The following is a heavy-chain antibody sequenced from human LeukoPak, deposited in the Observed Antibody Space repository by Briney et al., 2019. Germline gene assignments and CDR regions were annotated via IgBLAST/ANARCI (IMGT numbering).Heavy chain of an antibody. D-gene: IGHD5-12*01. CDR1: GFTVSSNY. CDR2: IYSGGST. Sequence: PGGSLRLSCAASGFTVSSNYMSRVRQAPGEGLEWVSVIYSGGSTYYADSVKGRFSISRDKSKNTLYLQMNSLRAEVTAVYYCAIRKSGNAIDYWGQGTLVTVSS. J-gene: IGHJ4*02. V-gene: IGHV3-66*01. CDR3: AIRKSGNAIDY.